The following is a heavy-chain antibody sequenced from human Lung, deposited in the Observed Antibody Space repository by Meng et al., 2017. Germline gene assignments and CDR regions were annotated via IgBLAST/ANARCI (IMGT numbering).Heavy chain of an antibody. CDR2: IKSKTDGGTT. CDR3: TTEGEVAAGNDY. D-gene: IGHD6-13*01. CDR1: GFNFGNDW. J-gene: IGHJ4*02. Sequence: EAQLVESGGGVVTPGGSRRLSCAASGFNFGNDWMSWVRQAPGKGLEWVARIKSKTDGGTTDYAAPVKGRFTISRGDSKNTLFLQMNSLKTEDTAVYYCTTEGEVAAGNDYWGQGTLVTVSS. V-gene: IGHV3-15*01.